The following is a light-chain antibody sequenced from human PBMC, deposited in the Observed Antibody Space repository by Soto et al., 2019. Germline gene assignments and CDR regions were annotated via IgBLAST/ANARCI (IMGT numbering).Light chain of an antibody. Sequence: EIVMTQSPATLSVSPGDRATLSCRASQFIDSNLAWYQQKPGQAPRLLTYGASTRATGFPARFSGSGSGTEFTLTISSLQSEDFAVYYCLHYNNWPYTFGQGTKLEIK. J-gene: IGKJ2*01. V-gene: IGKV3-15*01. CDR2: GAS. CDR1: QFIDSN. CDR3: LHYNNWPYT.